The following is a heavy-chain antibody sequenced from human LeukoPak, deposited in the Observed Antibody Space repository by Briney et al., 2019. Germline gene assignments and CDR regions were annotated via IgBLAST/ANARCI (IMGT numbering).Heavy chain of an antibody. Sequence: PGGSLRLSCAASGFTFSSYAMSWVRQAPGKGLEWVSAISGSGGSTYYADSVKGRFTISRDNSKNTMYLQMNSLRVDDTALYFCAKGRIAPDDWGQGTLVTVSS. CDR2: ISGSGGST. CDR3: AKGRIAPDD. J-gene: IGHJ4*02. D-gene: IGHD2-21*01. CDR1: GFTFSSYA. V-gene: IGHV3-23*01.